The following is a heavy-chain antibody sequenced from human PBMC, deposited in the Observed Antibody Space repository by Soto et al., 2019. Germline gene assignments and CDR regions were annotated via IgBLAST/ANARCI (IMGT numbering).Heavy chain of an antibody. J-gene: IGHJ4*02. CDR1: GYTFTSYD. D-gene: IGHD2-21*01. CDR2: MNPNSGNT. Sequence: EASVKVSCKASGYTFTSYDINWVRQATGQGLEWMGWMNPNSGNTGYAQQFQGRVTMTRSTSISTAYMELSSLRSEDTAVYYCARGRGGGDTTDGVDYWGQGTLVTVSS. CDR3: ARGRGGGDTTDGVDY. V-gene: IGHV1-8*01.